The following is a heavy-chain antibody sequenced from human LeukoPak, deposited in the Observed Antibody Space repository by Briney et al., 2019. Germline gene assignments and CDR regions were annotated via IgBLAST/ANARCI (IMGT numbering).Heavy chain of an antibody. CDR1: GYTFTNYG. Sequence: GASVKVSCKASGYTFTNYGISWVRQAPGQGPEWMGWISAYNGNTKYAQKLQGRVTMTTDTSTSTAYMELRSLRSDDTAVYYCARAVVTADSDAFDIWGQGTMVTVSS. V-gene: IGHV1-18*01. D-gene: IGHD2-21*02. J-gene: IGHJ3*02. CDR3: ARAVVTADSDAFDI. CDR2: ISAYNGNT.